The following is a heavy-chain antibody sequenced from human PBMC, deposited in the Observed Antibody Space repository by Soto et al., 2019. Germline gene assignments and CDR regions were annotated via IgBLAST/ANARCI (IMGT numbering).Heavy chain of an antibody. V-gene: IGHV1-3*01. CDR1: GYTFTSYA. CDR3: ARGGGTMIVVVIPFFDY. D-gene: IGHD3-22*01. J-gene: IGHJ4*02. CDR2: INAGNGNT. Sequence: ASVKVSCKASGYTFTSYAMHWVRQAPGQRLEWMGWINAGNGNTKYSQKFQGRVTITRDTSASTAYMELSSLRSEDTAVYYCARGGGTMIVVVIPFFDYWGQGTLVTVS.